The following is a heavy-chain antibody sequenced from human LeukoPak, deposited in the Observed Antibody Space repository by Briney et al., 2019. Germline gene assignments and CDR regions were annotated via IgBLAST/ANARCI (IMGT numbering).Heavy chain of an antibody. CDR1: GGSISSYY. V-gene: IGHV4-59*01. J-gene: IGHJ4*02. CDR3: ARQVDCSSTSCYVLEPYFDY. Sequence: SETLSLTCTVSGGSISSYYWSWIRQPPGKGLEWIGYIYYSGSTNYNPSLKSRVTISVETSKNQFSLKLSSVTAADTAVYYCARQVDCSSTSCYVLEPYFDYWGQGTLVTVSS. CDR2: IYYSGST. D-gene: IGHD2-2*01.